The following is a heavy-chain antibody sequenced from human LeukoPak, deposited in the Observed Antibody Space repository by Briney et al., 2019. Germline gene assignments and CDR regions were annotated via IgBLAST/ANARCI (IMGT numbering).Heavy chain of an antibody. CDR2: ISPGDSYT. D-gene: IGHD1-26*01. V-gene: IGHV5-51*01. CDR1: GYGFTSYW. CDR3: ARLGRRGGSYLIYFDS. J-gene: IGHJ4*02. Sequence: GESLKISCKASGYGFTSYWIGWVRQMPGKGLEWMGIISPGDSYTRYSPSFQGQVTFSADKSISTAYVQWSSLKASDTAMYYCARLGRRGGSYLIYFDSWGQGTLVTAST.